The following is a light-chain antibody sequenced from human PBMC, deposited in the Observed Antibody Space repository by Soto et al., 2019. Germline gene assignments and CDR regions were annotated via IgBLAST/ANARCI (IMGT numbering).Light chain of an antibody. CDR1: QGIRNE. V-gene: IGKV1-17*01. CDR2: DAS. J-gene: IGKJ1*01. CDR3: QQYETYLKT. Sequence: DSHMTQSPSSLSSSLGDRVTITFLASQGIRNELGWYQQKPGKAPKILIYDASSLESGVPSRFSGSGSGTEFTLTISRVQPEDFATYYCQQYETYLKTFGQGTKVDIK.